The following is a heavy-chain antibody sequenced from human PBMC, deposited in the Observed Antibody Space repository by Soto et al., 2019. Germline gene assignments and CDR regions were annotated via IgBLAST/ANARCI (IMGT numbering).Heavy chain of an antibody. D-gene: IGHD3-22*01. Sequence: SVKVSCKASGGTFSSYAISWVRQAPGQGLEWMGGIIPIFGTANYAQKFQGRVTITADESTSTAYMELSSLRSEDTAVYYCETSSGYYYYYYGMDVWGQGTTVTVSS. CDR2: IIPIFGTA. CDR1: GGTFSSYA. J-gene: IGHJ6*02. V-gene: IGHV1-69*13. CDR3: ETSSGYYYYYYGMDV.